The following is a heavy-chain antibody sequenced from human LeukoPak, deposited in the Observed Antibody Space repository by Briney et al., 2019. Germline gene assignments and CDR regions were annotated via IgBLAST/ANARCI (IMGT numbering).Heavy chain of an antibody. CDR1: GFTLNNHW. V-gene: IGHV3-7*01. D-gene: IGHD4-17*01. CDR3: ARGPNYGARVDYLDS. J-gene: IGHJ4*02. CDR2: IKQGGSEK. Sequence: PGGSQRHSYAASGFTLNNHWMTWVRQAPGKGLEWVASIKQGGSEKYYADSVKGRFTVSRDDAKNSLYFQMNSLSADDTAVYYCARGPNYGARVDYLDSWGQGTKVTVSS.